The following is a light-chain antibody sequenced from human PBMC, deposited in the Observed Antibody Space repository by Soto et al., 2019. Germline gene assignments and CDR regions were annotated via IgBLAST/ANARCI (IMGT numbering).Light chain of an antibody. CDR3: QKYNSAPLT. V-gene: IGKV1-27*01. Sequence: DIQMTQSPSSLSASLLDRVTITCRSSQCISNYLAWYQQKPGKVPKLLIYAASTLQSGVPSRFSGSGSGTDFTLTISSLQPEDVATYYCQKYNSAPLTFGGGTKVDIK. CDR1: QCISNY. J-gene: IGKJ4*01. CDR2: AAS.